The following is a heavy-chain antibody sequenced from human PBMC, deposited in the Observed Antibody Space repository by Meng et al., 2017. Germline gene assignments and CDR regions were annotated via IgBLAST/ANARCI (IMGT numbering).Heavy chain of an antibody. V-gene: IGHV1-69*01. D-gene: IGHD2-21*02. J-gene: IGHJ4*02. CDR2: IIPIFGTA. Sequence: QVQLAQSGAEVKKPWSSVKVSGKASGGTFSSYAISWVRQAPGPGLEWMGGIIPIFGTANYAQKFQGRVTITADESTSTAYMELSSLRSEDTAVYYCAREGPCGGDCSGFDYWGQGTLVTVSS. CDR3: AREGPCGGDCSGFDY. CDR1: GGTFSSYA.